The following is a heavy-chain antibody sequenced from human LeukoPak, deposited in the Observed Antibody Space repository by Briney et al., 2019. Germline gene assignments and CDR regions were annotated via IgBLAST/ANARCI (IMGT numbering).Heavy chain of an antibody. V-gene: IGHV4-34*01. CDR1: GGSFSGYY. Sequence: SETLSLTCAVYGGSFSGYYWSWIRQPPGKGLEWIGEINHSGSTNYNPSLKSRVTISVDTSKNQFSLKLSSVTAADTAVYYCARGTGYYDSSGYKSPHKRLDYWGQGTLVTVSS. D-gene: IGHD3-22*01. CDR2: INHSGST. CDR3: ARGTGYYDSSGYKSPHKRLDY. J-gene: IGHJ4*02.